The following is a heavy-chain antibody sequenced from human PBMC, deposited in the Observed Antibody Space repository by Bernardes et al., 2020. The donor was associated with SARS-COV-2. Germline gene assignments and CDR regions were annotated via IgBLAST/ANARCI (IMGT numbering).Heavy chain of an antibody. CDR3: AKRKQIFHLSEWDVGMDV. J-gene: IGHJ6*02. D-gene: IGHD1-26*01. CDR2: ISYEGSKE. V-gene: IGHV3-30*18. CDR1: GFTLNNFG. Sequence: GGSLRLSCAASGFTLNNFGIHWVRQAPGKGLEWVSLISYEGSKEFYADFVRGRFTISRDNSKRAVYLQMNSLGPEDTAVYYCAKRKQIFHLSEWDVGMDVWGQGTTVTVS.